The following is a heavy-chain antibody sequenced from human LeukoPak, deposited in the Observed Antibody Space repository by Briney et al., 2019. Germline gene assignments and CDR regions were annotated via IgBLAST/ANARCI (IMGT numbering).Heavy chain of an antibody. CDR2: ISAYNGNT. J-gene: IGHJ6*03. Sequence: ASVKVSCEASGYTFTSYGISWVRQAPGQGLEWMGWISAYNGNTNYAQKLQGRVTMTTDTSTSTAYMELRSLRSDDTAVYYCARVELYYYDSSGYLSNYYYYMDVWGKGTTVTVSS. CDR3: ARVELYYYDSSGYLSNYYYYMDV. V-gene: IGHV1-18*01. CDR1: GYTFTSYG. D-gene: IGHD3-22*01.